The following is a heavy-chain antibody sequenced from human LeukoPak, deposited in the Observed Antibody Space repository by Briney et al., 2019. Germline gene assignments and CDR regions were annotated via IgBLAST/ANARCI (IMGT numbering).Heavy chain of an antibody. Sequence: GASVKVSCKASGYTFTGYYMHWVRQAPGQGLEWMGGIIPIFGTANYAQKFQGRVTITTDESTSTAYMELSSLRSEDTAVYYCARTLKPYYYDSSGYYTLGFDYWGQGTLVTVSS. CDR3: ARTLKPYYYDSSGYYTLGFDY. J-gene: IGHJ4*02. CDR2: IIPIFGTA. CDR1: GYTFTGYY. V-gene: IGHV1-69*05. D-gene: IGHD3-22*01.